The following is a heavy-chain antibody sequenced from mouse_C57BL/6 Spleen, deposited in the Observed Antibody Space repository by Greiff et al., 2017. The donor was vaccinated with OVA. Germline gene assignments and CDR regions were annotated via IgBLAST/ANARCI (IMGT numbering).Heavy chain of an antibody. CDR2: ISSGSSTI. CDR1: GFTFSDYG. Sequence: EVQLVESGGGLVKPGGSLKLSCAASGFTFSDYGMHWVRQAPEKGLEWVAYISSGSSTIYYADTVKGRFTISRDNAKNTLFLQMTSLRSEDTAMYYCAIHYGSSFYYAMDYWGQGTSVTVSS. V-gene: IGHV5-17*01. J-gene: IGHJ4*01. D-gene: IGHD1-1*01. CDR3: AIHYGSSFYYAMDY.